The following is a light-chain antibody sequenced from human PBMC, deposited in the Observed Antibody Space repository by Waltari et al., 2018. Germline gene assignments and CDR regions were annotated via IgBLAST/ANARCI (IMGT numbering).Light chain of an antibody. CDR1: QSVSSN. CDR3: QQRSNWLFT. Sequence: EIVMTQSPATLSVSPGERATLSCRASQSVSSNLAWYQQKPGQAPRLLIYGASTRATGIPARFSGSGSGTEFTLTISSLEPEDFAVYYCQQRSNWLFTFGPGTKVEIK. V-gene: IGKV3-15*01. J-gene: IGKJ3*01. CDR2: GAS.